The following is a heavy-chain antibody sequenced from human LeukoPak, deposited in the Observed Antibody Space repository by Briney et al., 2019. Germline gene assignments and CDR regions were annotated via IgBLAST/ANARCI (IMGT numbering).Heavy chain of an antibody. CDR1: GFIFSTYA. V-gene: IGHV3-23*01. J-gene: IGHJ4*02. Sequence: PGGSLRDSCAASGFIFSTYAMTWVRQAPGKGLEWVSAISGSGDSTYYADSVKGRFTISRDNSKNTLYLQMNSLRAEDTAVYYCAKSQGYDFWSGYYTGPAPLDYGCRGTLITVSS. D-gene: IGHD3-3*01. CDR2: ISGSGDST. CDR3: AKSQGYDFWSGYYTGPAPLDY.